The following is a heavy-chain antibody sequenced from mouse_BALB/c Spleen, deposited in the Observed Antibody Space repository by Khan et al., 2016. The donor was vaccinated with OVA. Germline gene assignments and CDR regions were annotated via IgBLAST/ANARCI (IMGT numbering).Heavy chain of an antibody. Sequence: QVQLQQSGPGLVAPSQSLSITCTVSGFSLTSYGVNWVRQPPGQGLEWLGVICAGGSTHYNSALMSRLSISKDNSKSQVFLNMNSLQTDDTAMYYSARIYEPYWAMDYWGQGTSVTVSA. V-gene: IGHV2-9*02. J-gene: IGHJ4*01. CDR1: GFSLTSYG. CDR2: ICAGGST. D-gene: IGHD2-3*01. CDR3: ARIYEPYWAMDY.